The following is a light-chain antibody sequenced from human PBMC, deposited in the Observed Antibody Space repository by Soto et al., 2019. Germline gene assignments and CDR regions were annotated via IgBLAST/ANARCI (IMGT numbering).Light chain of an antibody. CDR3: QKYNDWPPIT. J-gene: IGKJ5*01. Sequence: DIVMTQSPDSLAVSLGERATINCKSSQSVLYSSNNKNYLAWYQQKPGQPPKLLIYWASNRESGVPDRFSGSGSGTDFTLTISRLQAEDVAVYYCQKYNDWPPITFGQGTRLEIK. CDR1: QSVLYSSNNKNY. V-gene: IGKV4-1*01. CDR2: WAS.